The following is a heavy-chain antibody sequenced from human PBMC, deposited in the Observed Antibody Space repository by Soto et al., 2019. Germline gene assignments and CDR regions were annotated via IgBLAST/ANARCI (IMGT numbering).Heavy chain of an antibody. CDR2: ISYDGSNK. V-gene: IGHV3-30-3*01. J-gene: IGHJ6*02. Sequence: PGGSLRLSCAASGFTFSSYAMHWVRQAPGKGLEWVAVISYDGSNKYYADSVKGRFTIPRDNSKNTLYLQMNSLRAEDTAVYYCARARNRARNYYYYGMDVWGQGTTVTVSS. CDR3: ARARNRARNYYYYGMDV. CDR1: GFTFSSYA.